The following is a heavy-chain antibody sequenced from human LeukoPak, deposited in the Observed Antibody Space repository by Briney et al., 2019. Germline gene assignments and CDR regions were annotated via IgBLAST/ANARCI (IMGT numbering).Heavy chain of an antibody. CDR1: GFTFSNYW. D-gene: IGHD2-15*01. Sequence: GGSLRLSCAASGFTFSNYWMTWVRQAPGKGLEWVANINRDGSERYYVDSVKGRFTISRDNAKNSLYLQMNSLRAEDTAVYYCARGGCSGGSCYPYYYYGMDVWGQGTTVTVSS. V-gene: IGHV3-7*03. CDR2: INRDGSER. J-gene: IGHJ6*02. CDR3: ARGGCSGGSCYPYYYYGMDV.